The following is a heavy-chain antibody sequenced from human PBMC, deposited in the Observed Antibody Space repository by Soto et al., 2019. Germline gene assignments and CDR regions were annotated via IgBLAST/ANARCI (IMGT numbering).Heavy chain of an antibody. D-gene: IGHD3-16*01. V-gene: IGHV3-33*01. CDR3: AGEPRGGADDIDV. CDR1: RLSFSTYD. J-gene: IGHJ6*02. CDR2: IWSDGSRQ. Sequence: QVQLVESGGAVVQPGTSLRLSCAASRLSFSTYDMNWVRQAPGQGLEWVALIWSDGSRQFYGDSVKGRFTISRDNSKNTLYLQMNSLRVEDTAIYASAGEPRGGADDIDVWGQGTTVTVSS.